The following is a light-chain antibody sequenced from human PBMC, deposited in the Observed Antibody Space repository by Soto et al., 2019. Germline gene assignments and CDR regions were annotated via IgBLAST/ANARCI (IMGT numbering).Light chain of an antibody. CDR2: ASP. CDR3: QLYGISPH. J-gene: IGKJ5*01. CDR1: QSRGSNF. Sequence: EIVLTQSPGTLSLSPGEIATLSCKTSQSRGSNFLAWYQHKPGQAPRLLIYASPNRATGIPDRFSGSASGTEFTLTINRLEPEDFAVYYCQLYGISPHFCQGTRLEIK. V-gene: IGKV3-20*01.